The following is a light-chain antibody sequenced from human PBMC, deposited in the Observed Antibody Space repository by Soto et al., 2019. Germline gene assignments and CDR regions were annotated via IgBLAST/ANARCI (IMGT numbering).Light chain of an antibody. V-gene: IGKV3-20*01. Sequence: EIVLTQSPGTLSLSPGERATLSCRASQSVSSSYLAWYQQKPGQAPRLLIYGASSRATGIPDRFSGSGSGPDFTLTISRLEPEDFAVYYCQQYGSSPRAFGQGTKVELK. CDR1: QSVSSSY. CDR2: GAS. J-gene: IGKJ1*01. CDR3: QQYGSSPRA.